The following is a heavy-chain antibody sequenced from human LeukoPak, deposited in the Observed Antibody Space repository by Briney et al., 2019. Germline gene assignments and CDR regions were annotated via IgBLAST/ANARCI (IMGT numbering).Heavy chain of an antibody. CDR1: GYSFTSYW. D-gene: IGHD4-17*01. V-gene: IGHV5-51*01. Sequence: GESLKISCKGSGYSFTSYWIGWVRQMPGKGLEWMGIIYPGDSDTRYSPSFQGQVTISADKSISTAYLPWSSLKASDTAMYYCARDYGDYVDMGDAFDIWGQGTMVTVSS. CDR3: ARDYGDYVDMGDAFDI. CDR2: IYPGDSDT. J-gene: IGHJ3*02.